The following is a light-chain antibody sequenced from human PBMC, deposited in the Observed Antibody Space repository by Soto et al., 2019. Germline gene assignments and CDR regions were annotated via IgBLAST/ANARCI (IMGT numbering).Light chain of an antibody. J-gene: IGKJ4*01. CDR1: QSVSGN. V-gene: IGKV3D-15*01. CDR2: GAS. Sequence: EIVMTQSPATLSVSPGERATLSCMASQSVSGNLAWYQQKPGQAPRLLIYGASTRATGIPARFSGSGSGTEFTLTISSLQSEDFAVYYCQQYNNWPHTFGGGTKVEIK. CDR3: QQYNNWPHT.